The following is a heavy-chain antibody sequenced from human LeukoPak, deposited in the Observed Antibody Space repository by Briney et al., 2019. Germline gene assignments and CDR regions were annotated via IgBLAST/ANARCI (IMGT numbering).Heavy chain of an antibody. CDR2: INPNSGGT. CDR3: ARGPAEIDCSGGSCYSGEDFDY. J-gene: IGHJ4*02. V-gene: IGHV1-2*04. D-gene: IGHD2-15*01. CDR1: GYTFTGYY. Sequence: GASVKVSCKASGYTFTGYYMHWVRQAPGQGLEWMGWINPNSGGTNYAQKFQGWVTMTRDTSISTAYMELSRLRSDDTAVYYCARGPAEIDCSGGSCYSGEDFDYWGQGTLVTVSS.